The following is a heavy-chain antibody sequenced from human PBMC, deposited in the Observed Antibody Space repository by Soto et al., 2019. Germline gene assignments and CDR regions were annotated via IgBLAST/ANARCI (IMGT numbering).Heavy chain of an antibody. CDR2: ISGSGGST. D-gene: IGHD6-13*01. J-gene: IGHJ5*02. Sequence: GGSLRLSCAASGFTFSSYAMSWVRQAPGKGLEWVSAISGSGGSTYYADSVKGRFTISRDNSKNTLYLQMNSLRAEDTAVYYCAKDRCIAAAGTFGRCNWFDPWGQGTLVTVSS. CDR3: AKDRCIAAAGTFGRCNWFDP. V-gene: IGHV3-23*01. CDR1: GFTFSSYA.